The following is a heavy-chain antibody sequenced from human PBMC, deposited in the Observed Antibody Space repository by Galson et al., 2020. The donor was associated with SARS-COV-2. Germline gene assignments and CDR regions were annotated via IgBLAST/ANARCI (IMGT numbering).Heavy chain of an antibody. CDR2: IYHLGST. J-gene: IGHJ4*02. Sequence: SETLSLTCAVSGYSISSGYYWAWLRQTPGKGLEWIGSIYHLGSTYYNPSLKSRVTISVDTSNNQFSLSLTSVTAADTAVYYCATDPLSDYGGNSHFDFWGQGILIKVSS. CDR1: GYSISSGYY. D-gene: IGHD3-10*01. V-gene: IGHV4-38-2*02. CDR3: ATDPLSDYGGNSHFDF.